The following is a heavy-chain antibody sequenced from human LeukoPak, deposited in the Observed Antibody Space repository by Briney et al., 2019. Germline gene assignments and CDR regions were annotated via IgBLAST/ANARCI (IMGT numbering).Heavy chain of an antibody. J-gene: IGHJ3*02. CDR2: IYSGGST. D-gene: IGHD7-27*01. CDR3: ARDHWDGAFDI. Sequence: GGSLRLSCAASGFTVSSNYMSWVRQAPGKGLEWVSVIYSGGSTYYADSVKGRFTISRDNSKNTLYLQMNSLRAEDTAVYYCARDHWDGAFDIWGQGTMVTVSS. CDR1: GFTVSSNY. V-gene: IGHV3-53*01.